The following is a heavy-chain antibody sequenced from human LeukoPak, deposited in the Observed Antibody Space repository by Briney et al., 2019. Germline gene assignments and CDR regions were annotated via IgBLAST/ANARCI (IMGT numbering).Heavy chain of an antibody. CDR2: INHSGST. J-gene: IGHJ5*02. Sequence: SETLSLTCAVYGGSFSGYYWSWIRQPPGKGLEWIGEINHSGSTNYNPSLKSRVTISVDTSKNQFSLKLSSVTAADTAVYYCARGPRSGSQRNLSWFDPWGQGTLVTVSS. CDR1: GGSFSGYY. CDR3: ARGPRSGSQRNLSWFDP. D-gene: IGHD1-14*01. V-gene: IGHV4-34*01.